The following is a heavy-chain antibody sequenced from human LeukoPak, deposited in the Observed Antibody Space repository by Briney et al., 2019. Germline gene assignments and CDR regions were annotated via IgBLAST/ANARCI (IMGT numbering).Heavy chain of an antibody. D-gene: IGHD2-2*01. V-gene: IGHV3-7*04. CDR2: IKQDGSEK. Sequence: GGSLRLSCAASGFTFSSYWMSWVRQAPGKGLEWVANIKQDGSEKYYVDTVKGRFTISRDNAKNSLYLQMNSLRAEDTAVYYCARVWDIVVVPAAPHFDYWGQGTPVTVSS. CDR1: GFTFSSYW. J-gene: IGHJ4*02. CDR3: ARVWDIVVVPAAPHFDY.